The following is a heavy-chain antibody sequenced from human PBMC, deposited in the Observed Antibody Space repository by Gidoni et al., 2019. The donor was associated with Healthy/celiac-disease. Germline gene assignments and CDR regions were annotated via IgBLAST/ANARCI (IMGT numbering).Heavy chain of an antibody. CDR1: GGSISSGSYY. CDR2: IYTSGST. Sequence: QVQLQESAPGLAKPSQTLSLTCPVSGGSISSGSYYWSWIRQPAGKGLEWIGRIYTSGSTNYSPSLKSRGTISVDTSKNQFSLKLSSVTAADTAVYYFAAFGAYYYDSSGYYIDAFDIWGQGTMVTVSS. J-gene: IGHJ3*02. CDR3: AAFGAYYYDSSGYYIDAFDI. D-gene: IGHD3-22*01. V-gene: IGHV4-61*02.